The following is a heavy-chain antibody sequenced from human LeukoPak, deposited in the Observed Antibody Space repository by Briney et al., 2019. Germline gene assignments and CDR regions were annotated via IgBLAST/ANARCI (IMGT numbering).Heavy chain of an antibody. Sequence: AASVKVSCKTSGYTFTGYYIHWVRQAPGQGLEWMGWIDPNSGGSNSAQKFQGRVTMTRDTSISTAYMELSRLRSDDTAVYYYARAPRGFCSGGSCFDFWGQGTLVTVSS. D-gene: IGHD2-15*01. CDR1: GYTFTGYY. CDR2: IDPNSGGS. V-gene: IGHV1-2*02. J-gene: IGHJ4*02. CDR3: ARAPRGFCSGGSCFDF.